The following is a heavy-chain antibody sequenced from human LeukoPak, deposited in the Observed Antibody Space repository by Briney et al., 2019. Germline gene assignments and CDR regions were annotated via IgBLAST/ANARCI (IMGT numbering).Heavy chain of an antibody. CDR1: GYTFTSYG. V-gene: IGHV1-18*01. CDR3: ARDRGVTTPYYHYMDV. CDR2: ISAYNGNT. Sequence: ASVKVSCKASGYTFTSYGISWVRQAPGQGLEWMGWISAYNGNTNYAQKLQGRVTMTTDTSTSTAYMELRSLRSDDTAVYYCARDRGVTTPYYHYMDVWGKGTTVTVSS. D-gene: IGHD2-21*02. J-gene: IGHJ6*03.